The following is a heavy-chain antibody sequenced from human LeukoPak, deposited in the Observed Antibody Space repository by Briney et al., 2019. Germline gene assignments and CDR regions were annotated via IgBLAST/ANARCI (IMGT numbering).Heavy chain of an antibody. Sequence: ASETLSLTCTVSGGSISSGDYYWSWIRQPPGKGLEWIGYIYYSGTTYYNPSLKSRVIISVDTSKNQFSLKLSSVTAADTAVYYCARHSNYDFWSGPARDAFDIWGQGTMVTVSS. V-gene: IGHV4-30-4*01. J-gene: IGHJ3*02. CDR1: GGSISSGDYY. CDR3: ARHSNYDFWSGPARDAFDI. D-gene: IGHD3-3*01. CDR2: IYYSGTT.